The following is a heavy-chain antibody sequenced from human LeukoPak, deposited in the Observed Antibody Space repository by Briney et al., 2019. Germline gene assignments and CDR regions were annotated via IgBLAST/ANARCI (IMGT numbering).Heavy chain of an antibody. Sequence: SETLSLTCAVYGGSFSGYYWSWIRQPPGKGLEWIGEINHSGSTNYNPSLKSRVTISVDTSKNKFSLKLSSVTAADTAVYYCARVKAGPYYYYGMDVWGQGTTVTVSS. CDR3: ARVKAGPYYYYGMDV. CDR2: INHSGST. J-gene: IGHJ6*02. V-gene: IGHV4-34*01. CDR1: GGSFSGYY.